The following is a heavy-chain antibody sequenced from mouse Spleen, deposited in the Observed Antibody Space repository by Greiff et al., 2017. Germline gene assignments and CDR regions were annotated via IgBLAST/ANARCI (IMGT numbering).Heavy chain of an antibody. J-gene: IGHJ2*01. CDR3: ARYDSYYFDS. CDR1: GVSLTSYG. V-gene: IGHV2-2*01. Sequence: VQLQESGPGLVQPSQSLSITCTVTGVSLTSYGVHWVRQSPGKGLEWLGEIWCGGSTDYNAAFISRLSINKDNSKSQVFFKMNSLQTYDTARYYCARYDSYYFDSWCEGTTLTVSS. D-gene: IGHD2-4*01. CDR2: IWCGGST.